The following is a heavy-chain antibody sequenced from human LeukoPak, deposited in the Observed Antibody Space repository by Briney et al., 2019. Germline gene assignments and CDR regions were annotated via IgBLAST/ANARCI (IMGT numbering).Heavy chain of an antibody. J-gene: IGHJ4*02. D-gene: IGHD6-13*01. CDR3: ARFGHKQLALYYFDY. Sequence: SETLSLTCAVSGGSITSINWWNWVRRPPGKGLEWIGETHHSGNTNYNPSLKGRVTISVDTSKNQFSLKLSSVTAADTAMYYCARFGHKQLALYYFDYWGQGTLVTVSS. CDR1: GGSITSINW. V-gene: IGHV4/OR15-8*02. CDR2: THHSGNT.